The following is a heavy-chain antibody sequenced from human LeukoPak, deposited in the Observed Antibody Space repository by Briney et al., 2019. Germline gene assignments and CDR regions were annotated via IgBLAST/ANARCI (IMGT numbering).Heavy chain of an antibody. CDR2: ISSSSSSYI. V-gene: IGHV3-21*01. CDR3: ARDHDYGDYVDAFDI. CDR1: GFTFSSYS. D-gene: IGHD4-17*01. Sequence: PGGSLRLSCAASGFTFSSYSMNWVRQAPRQGLESVSSISSSSSSYIYYADSVKGRFTISRDNAKNSLYLQMNSLRAEDTAVYYCARDHDYGDYVDAFDIWGQGTMVTVSS. J-gene: IGHJ3*02.